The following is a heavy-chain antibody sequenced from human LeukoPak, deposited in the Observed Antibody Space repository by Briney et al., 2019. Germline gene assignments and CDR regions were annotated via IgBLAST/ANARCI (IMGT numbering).Heavy chain of an antibody. V-gene: IGHV3-23*01. J-gene: IGHJ4*02. CDR3: ARARSGYQETDY. CDR1: GFTSIAYA. D-gene: IGHD3-3*01. CDR2: ISGGGVTT. Sequence: GGSLRLSCVGSGFTSIAYALTWARQAPGKGLEWVSGISGGGVTTYYADSVKGRFTISRDNAKNSLYLQMNSLIVEDTAVYYCARARSGYQETDYWGQGTLVTVSA.